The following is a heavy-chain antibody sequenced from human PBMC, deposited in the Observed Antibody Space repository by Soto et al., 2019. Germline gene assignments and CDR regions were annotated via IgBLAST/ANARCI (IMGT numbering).Heavy chain of an antibody. D-gene: IGHD2-2*01. CDR2: MHQSGST. Sequence: SETLSLTCAVYGGSFGGYYWSWIRQPPGEGLEWIGEMHQSGSTKYNPSLKSRVTLSLDTSQNQFSLKMSSVTAADTAMYYCARRVVPAALGLWGRGTLVTVSS. CDR1: GGSFGGYY. V-gene: IGHV4-34*01. J-gene: IGHJ2*01. CDR3: ARRVVPAALGL.